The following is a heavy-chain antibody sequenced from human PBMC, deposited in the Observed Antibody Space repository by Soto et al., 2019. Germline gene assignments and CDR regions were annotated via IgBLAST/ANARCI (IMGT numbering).Heavy chain of an antibody. CDR3: ARGSYYAY. D-gene: IGHD1-26*01. Sequence: EVQLVESGGGLVKPGGSLRLSCAASGFTFSNFAMSWVRQAPGKGLEWVSSISSTSDFIYYADSLKGRVTISRDNAKSSLSLQINFLVAEDTAVYYCARGSYYAYWGQGTLVTVSS. J-gene: IGHJ4*02. CDR2: ISSTSDFI. CDR1: GFTFSNFA. V-gene: IGHV3-21*02.